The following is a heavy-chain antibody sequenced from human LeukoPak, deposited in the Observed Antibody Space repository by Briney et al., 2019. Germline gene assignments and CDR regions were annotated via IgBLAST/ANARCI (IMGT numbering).Heavy chain of an antibody. V-gene: IGHV4-59*12. Sequence: SEALSLTCTVSGGSISSYYWSWIRQPPGKGLEWIGYIYYSGSTNYNPSLKSRVTISVDTSKNQFSLKLSSVTAADTAVYYCARDLFRGDYDFWSGYLDAFDIWGQGTMVTVSS. CDR1: GGSISSYY. D-gene: IGHD3-3*01. CDR2: IYYSGST. CDR3: ARDLFRGDYDFWSGYLDAFDI. J-gene: IGHJ3*02.